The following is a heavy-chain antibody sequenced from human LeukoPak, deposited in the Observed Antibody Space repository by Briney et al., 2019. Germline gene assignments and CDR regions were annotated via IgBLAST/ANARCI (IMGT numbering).Heavy chain of an antibody. V-gene: IGHV4-59*12. D-gene: IGHD4-11*01. CDR2: IYHSGST. CDR3: ARAVATTLEAFDI. Sequence: PSETLSLTCTVSGGSISNYYWNWIRQPPGKGLEWIGYIYHSGSTYYNPSLKSRVTISVDRSKNQFSLKLSSVTAADTAVYYCARAVATTLEAFDIWGQGTMVTVSS. CDR1: GGSISNYY. J-gene: IGHJ3*02.